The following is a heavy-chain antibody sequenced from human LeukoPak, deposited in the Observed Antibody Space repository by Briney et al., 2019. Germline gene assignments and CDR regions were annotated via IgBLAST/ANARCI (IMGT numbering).Heavy chain of an antibody. Sequence: PGGSLRLSCAASGFIFSSYSMNWVRQAPGKGLEWVSSISSSSTYIYYADSVKGRFTISRDNAKNSLYLQMNSLRAEDTAVYYCALHRPLHPFDYWGQGTLVTVSS. CDR1: GFIFSSYS. J-gene: IGHJ4*02. CDR3: ALHRPLHPFDY. V-gene: IGHV3-21*01. CDR2: ISSSSTYI. D-gene: IGHD4-11*01.